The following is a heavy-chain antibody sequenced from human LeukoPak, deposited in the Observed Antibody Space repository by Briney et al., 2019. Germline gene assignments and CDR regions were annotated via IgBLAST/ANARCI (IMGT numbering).Heavy chain of an antibody. J-gene: IGHJ4*02. CDR2: IGSSGGSI. CDR1: GFTFNDYY. D-gene: IGHD6-13*01. V-gene: IGHV3-11*04. Sequence: KPGGSLRLSCAASGFTFNDYYMSWIRQAPGKGLEWISYIGSSGGSINYADSVKGRFTISRDNAKNSLSLQMNSLRAEDTAVYYCVGGRTSGSSWPFDYWGQGTLVTVSS. CDR3: VGGRTSGSSWPFDY.